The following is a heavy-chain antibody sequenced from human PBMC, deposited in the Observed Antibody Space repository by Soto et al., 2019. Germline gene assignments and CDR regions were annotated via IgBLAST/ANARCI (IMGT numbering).Heavy chain of an antibody. V-gene: IGHV3-9*01. CDR2: INWNSGGI. Sequence: EVQLVESGGGLVQPGGSLRLSCAASGLSFDDYVMHWVRQAPGKGLEWVSGINWNSGGIAYADSVKGRFTISRDNAKNSLYLRMNSLRPEDTALYYCAKGSIVVVEAAIDFWGQGTLVIVSS. D-gene: IGHD2-2*01. CDR1: GLSFDDYV. J-gene: IGHJ4*02. CDR3: AKGSIVVVEAAIDF.